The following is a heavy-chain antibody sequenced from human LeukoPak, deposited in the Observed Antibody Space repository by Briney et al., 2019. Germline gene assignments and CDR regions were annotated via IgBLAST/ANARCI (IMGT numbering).Heavy chain of an antibody. Sequence: GGSLRLSCAASGFTFSSYWMSWVRQAPGKGLEWVANIKQDGSEKYYVDSVKGRITISRDNAKNSLYLQMNSLRAEDTAVYYCAGQAEYSSSPFVYWGQGTLVTVSS. CDR3: AGQAEYSSSPFVY. D-gene: IGHD6-6*01. J-gene: IGHJ4*02. CDR1: GFTFSSYW. V-gene: IGHV3-7*01. CDR2: IKQDGSEK.